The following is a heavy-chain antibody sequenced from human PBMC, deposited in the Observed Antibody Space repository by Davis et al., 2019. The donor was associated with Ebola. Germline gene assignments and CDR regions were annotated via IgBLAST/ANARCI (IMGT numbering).Heavy chain of an antibody. V-gene: IGHV1-69*08. Sequence: SVKVSCKASGYSFTGYYIHWVRQAPGQGLEWMGRVIPILGTADYAQRFQGRVTITADTSTHTAYMELSRLRSDDTAMYYCTRGKWFDPWGQGTLVAVSS. CDR1: GYSFTGYY. J-gene: IGHJ5*02. CDR2: VIPILGTA. CDR3: TRGKWFDP.